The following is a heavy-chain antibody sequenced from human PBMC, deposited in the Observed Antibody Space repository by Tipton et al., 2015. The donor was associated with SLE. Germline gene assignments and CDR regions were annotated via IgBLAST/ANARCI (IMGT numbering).Heavy chain of an antibody. CDR2: IYHSGST. J-gene: IGHJ4*02. CDR3: AGYLGYSDSSLDY. V-gene: IGHV4-39*07. Sequence: TLSLTCTVSGGSISSSSYYWGWIRQPPGKGLEWIGSIYHSGSTYYNPSLKSRVTISVDTSKNQFSLKLSSVTAADTAVYYCAGYLGYSDSSLDYWGQGTLVTVSS. D-gene: IGHD2-2*03. CDR1: GGSISSSSYY.